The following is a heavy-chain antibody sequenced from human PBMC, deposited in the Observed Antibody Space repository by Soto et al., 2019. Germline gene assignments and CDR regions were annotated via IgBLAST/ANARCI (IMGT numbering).Heavy chain of an antibody. V-gene: IGHV3-33*01. CDR2: IWDDGSNK. D-gene: IGHD3-9*01. Sequence: QVQLVESGGGVVQPGRSLRLSCAASGFTFSSYGMHWVRQAPGKGLEWVAVIWDDGSNKYYADSVKGRFTISRDNSKNTLYLQMNSLRAEDTAVYYCARAEDYDILTGYLDYWGQGTLVTVSS. J-gene: IGHJ4*02. CDR1: GFTFSSYG. CDR3: ARAEDYDILTGYLDY.